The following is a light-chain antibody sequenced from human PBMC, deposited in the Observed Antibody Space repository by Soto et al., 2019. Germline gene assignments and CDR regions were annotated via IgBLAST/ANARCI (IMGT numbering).Light chain of an antibody. CDR1: SSDVGSYNR. V-gene: IGLV2-18*02. Sequence: QSALTQPPSVSGSPGQSVTISCTGTSSDVGSYNRVSWYQQPPGTAPKLMIYEVSNRPSGVPDRFSGSKSDNTASLTISGLQAEDEADYYCSSYTSSNTFLVFGGGTQLTVL. J-gene: IGLJ2*01. CDR2: EVS. CDR3: SSYTSSNTFLV.